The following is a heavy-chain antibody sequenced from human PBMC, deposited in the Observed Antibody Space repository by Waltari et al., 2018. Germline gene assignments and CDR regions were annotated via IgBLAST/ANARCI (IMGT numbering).Heavy chain of an antibody. V-gene: IGHV1-2*02. CDR3: ARDLAANGLLGWFDP. Sequence: QVQLVQSGAEVKKHGASVKVSCKASGYTFTGYYMHWVRQAPGQGLEWMGWINPNSGGTNYAQKFQGRVTMTRDTSISTAYMELSRLRSDDTAVYYCARDLAANGLLGWFDPWGQGTLVTVSS. CDR2: INPNSGGT. CDR1: GYTFTGYY. J-gene: IGHJ5*02. D-gene: IGHD2-15*01.